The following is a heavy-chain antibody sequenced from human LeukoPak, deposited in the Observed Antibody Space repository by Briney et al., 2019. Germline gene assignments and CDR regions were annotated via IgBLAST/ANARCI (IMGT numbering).Heavy chain of an antibody. V-gene: IGHV3-48*01. D-gene: IGHD3-3*01. CDR3: ARDRGRTIFGVVTTFFDY. CDR1: GFTFSSYS. CDR2: ISSSSSTI. J-gene: IGHJ4*02. Sequence: PGGSLRLSCAASGFTFSSYSMNWVRQAPGKGLEWVSSISSSSSTIYYADSVKGRFTISRDNAKNSLYLQMNSMRAEDTAVYYCARDRGRTIFGVVTTFFDYWGQGTLVTVSS.